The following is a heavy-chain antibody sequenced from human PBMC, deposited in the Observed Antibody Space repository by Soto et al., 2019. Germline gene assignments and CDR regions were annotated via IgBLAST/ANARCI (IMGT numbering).Heavy chain of an antibody. CDR3: ARTRKDILTGYYFDD. CDR1: GFTFSSYD. CDR2: IGTAGDT. D-gene: IGHD3-9*01. Sequence: GSLRLSCAASGFTFSSYDMHWVRQAAGKGLEWVSAIGTAGDTYYPGSVRGRYTISRENAKNSLYLQMNSLRAEDTAVYYCARTRKDILTGYYFDDWGQGTLVTVSS. V-gene: IGHV3-13*01. J-gene: IGHJ4*02.